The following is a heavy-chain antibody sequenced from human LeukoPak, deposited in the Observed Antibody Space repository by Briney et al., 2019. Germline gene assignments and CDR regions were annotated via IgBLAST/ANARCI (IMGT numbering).Heavy chain of an antibody. D-gene: IGHD1-7*01. CDR3: ARDLLGWNYLFDY. Sequence: PGGSLRLSCAASGFTFSTHSMNWVRQAPGKGLEWVSSISSSSGYIFYADSAKGRFTISRDNAKNSLYLQMNSLRAEDTTVYYCARDLLGWNYLFDYWGQGTLVTVSS. CDR2: ISSSSGYI. CDR1: GFTFSTHS. V-gene: IGHV3-21*01. J-gene: IGHJ4*02.